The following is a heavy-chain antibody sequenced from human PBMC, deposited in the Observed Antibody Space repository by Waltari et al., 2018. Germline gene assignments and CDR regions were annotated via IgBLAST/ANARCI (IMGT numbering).Heavy chain of an antibody. CDR1: GFTFSSYA. D-gene: IGHD3-3*01. V-gene: IGHV3-23*03. CDR3: AKDQEDFWSGYSPFDY. J-gene: IGHJ4*02. CDR2: IYSGGSST. Sequence: EVQLLESGGGLVQPGGSLRLSCAASGFTFSSYAMSWVRQAPGKGLEWVSGIYSGGSSTYYADSVKGRFTISRDNSKNTLYLQMNSLRAEDTAVYYCAKDQEDFWSGYSPFDYWGQGTLVTVSS.